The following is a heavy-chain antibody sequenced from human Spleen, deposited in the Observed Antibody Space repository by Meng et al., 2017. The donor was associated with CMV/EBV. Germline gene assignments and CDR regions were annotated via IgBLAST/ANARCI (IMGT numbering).Heavy chain of an antibody. J-gene: IGHJ4*02. V-gene: IGHV1-46*01. CDR1: FTSYY. CDR3: ARDGYPSYYYDSSGYLFDY. D-gene: IGHD3-22*01. CDR2: INPSGGST. Sequence: FTSYYMHWVRQAPGQGLEWMGIINPSGGSTSYAQKFQGRVTMTRDTSTSTVYMELSSLRSEDTAVYYCARDGYPSYYYDSSGYLFDYWGQGTLVTVSS.